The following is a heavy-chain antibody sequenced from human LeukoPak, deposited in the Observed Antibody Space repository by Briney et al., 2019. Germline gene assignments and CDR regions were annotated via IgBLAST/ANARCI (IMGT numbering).Heavy chain of an antibody. CDR1: GFTVSSNY. CDR2: IYSGGST. CDR3: AREDIVGAPGSSPGGIDY. J-gene: IGHJ4*02. V-gene: IGHV3-53*01. D-gene: IGHD1-26*01. Sequence: GGSLRLSCAASGFTVSSNYMSWVRQAPGKGLEWVSVIYSGGSTYYADSVKGRFTISRDNSKNTLYLQMNSLRAEDTAVYYCAREDIVGAPGSSPGGIDYWGQGTLVTVSS.